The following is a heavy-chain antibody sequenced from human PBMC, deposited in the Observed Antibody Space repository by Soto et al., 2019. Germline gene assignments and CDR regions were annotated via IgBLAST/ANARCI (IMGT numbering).Heavy chain of an antibody. D-gene: IGHD4-17*01. Sequence: QVQLVQSGAEVKKPGASVEVSCKASGYTFTTYYIHWVRHAPGQGLEWMGVINPGGVSTKYAQKFQDRVTMTSDSSTSSVYMDLSSLRSEDTAVYFCARGGNGDNVGYWYFDLWGRGTLVTVSP. V-gene: IGHV1-46*01. CDR2: INPGGVST. CDR3: ARGGNGDNVGYWYFDL. J-gene: IGHJ2*01. CDR1: GYTFTTYY.